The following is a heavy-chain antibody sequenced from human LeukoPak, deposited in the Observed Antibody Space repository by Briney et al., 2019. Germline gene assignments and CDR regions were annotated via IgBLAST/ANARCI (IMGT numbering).Heavy chain of an antibody. Sequence: SVKVSCKAAGGTFSSYAISWVRQAPGQGLEWMGRIIPIFGIANYAQKFQGRVTMTADKSTSTAYMELSSLRSEDTAVYYCARASSAEQLVTAWGQGTLVTVSS. J-gene: IGHJ5*02. CDR3: ARASSAEQLVTA. D-gene: IGHD6-6*01. V-gene: IGHV1-69*04. CDR1: GGTFSSYA. CDR2: IIPIFGIA.